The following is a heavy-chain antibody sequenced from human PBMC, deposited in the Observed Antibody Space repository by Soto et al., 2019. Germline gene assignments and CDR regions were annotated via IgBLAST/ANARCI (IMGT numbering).Heavy chain of an antibody. D-gene: IGHD2-15*01. CDR3: ASMANLLPHDAFDI. J-gene: IGHJ3*02. CDR1: GFTFSSYS. CDR2: ISGSSSTI. Sequence: GGSLRLSCAASGFTFSSYSMNWVRQAPGKGLEWVSYISGSSSTIYYADSVKGRFTISRDNAKNSLYLQMNSLRDEDTAVYYCASMANLLPHDAFDIWGQGTMVTVSS. V-gene: IGHV3-48*02.